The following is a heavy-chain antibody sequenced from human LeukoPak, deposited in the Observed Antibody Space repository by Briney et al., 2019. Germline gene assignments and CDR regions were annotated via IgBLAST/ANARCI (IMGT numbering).Heavy chain of an antibody. Sequence: GASVKVSCKASGYTFPSYGISWVRQAPGQGLEWMGWISAYNGNTNYAQKLQGRVTMTTDTSTSTAYMELRSLRSDDTAVYYCARTDYGDYVPFRNWFDPWGQGTLVTVSS. CDR1: GYTFPSYG. D-gene: IGHD4-17*01. CDR3: ARTDYGDYVPFRNWFDP. CDR2: ISAYNGNT. V-gene: IGHV1-18*01. J-gene: IGHJ5*02.